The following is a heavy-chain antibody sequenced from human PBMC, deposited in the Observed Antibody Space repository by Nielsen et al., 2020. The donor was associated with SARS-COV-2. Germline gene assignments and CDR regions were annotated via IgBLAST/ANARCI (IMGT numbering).Heavy chain of an antibody. D-gene: IGHD5-18*01. CDR1: GFTFSDYY. J-gene: IGHJ5*02. V-gene: IGHV3-11*01. CDR2: ISSSGSTI. Sequence: GESLKISCAASGFTFSDYYMSWIRQAPGKGLEWVSYISSSGSTIYYADSVKGRFTISRDNAKNSLYLQMNSLRAEDTAVYYCARGRYSYGSNWFDPWGQGTLVTVSS. CDR3: ARGRYSYGSNWFDP.